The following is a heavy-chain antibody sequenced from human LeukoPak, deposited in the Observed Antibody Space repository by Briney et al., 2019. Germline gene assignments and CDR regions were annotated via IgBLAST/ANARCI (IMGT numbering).Heavy chain of an antibody. V-gene: IGHV4-59*01. D-gene: IGHD3-10*01. CDR3: ARGRIFMVRGVIKNYFDY. J-gene: IGHJ4*02. CDR1: GGSISSYY. CDR2: IYYSGST. Sequence: PSETLSLTCTVSGGSISSYYWSWIRQPPGKGLEWIGYIYYSGSTNYNPSLKSRVTISVDTSKNQFPLKLSSVTAADTAVYYCARGRIFMVRGVIKNYFDYWGQGTLVTVSS.